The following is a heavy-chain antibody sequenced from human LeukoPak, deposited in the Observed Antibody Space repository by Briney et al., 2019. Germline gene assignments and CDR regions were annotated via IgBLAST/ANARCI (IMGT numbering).Heavy chain of an antibody. CDR1: GFTFTSHA. CDR2: ISGGGETT. J-gene: IGHJ4*02. CDR3: ARDYADYVGYFFFDY. D-gene: IGHD4-17*01. V-gene: IGHV3-23*01. Sequence: GGSLRLSCEVSGFTFTSHAISWVRQAPGKGLEWVSSISGGGETTYYADSAKGRFTISRDNSQNTLYLQMNSLRAEDTAVYYGARDYADYVGYFFFDYWGQGTLVTVSS.